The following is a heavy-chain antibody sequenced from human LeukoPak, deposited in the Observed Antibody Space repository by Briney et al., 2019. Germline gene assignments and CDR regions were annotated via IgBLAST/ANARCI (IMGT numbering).Heavy chain of an antibody. J-gene: IGHJ3*01. V-gene: IGHV3-49*03. CDR3: TRDNYADDRRDAFDL. D-gene: IGHD2-2*01. CDR1: GFAFRVYG. Sequence: GGSLRLSCGASGFAFRVYGMSWSRQAAGKGLGWLGFITLGIYGAPTQYAAYVRGRFTISRDDSRSITYLQMSSLRTEDTAVYYCTRDNYADDRRDAFDLWGQGTMVTVSS. CDR2: ITLGIYGAPT.